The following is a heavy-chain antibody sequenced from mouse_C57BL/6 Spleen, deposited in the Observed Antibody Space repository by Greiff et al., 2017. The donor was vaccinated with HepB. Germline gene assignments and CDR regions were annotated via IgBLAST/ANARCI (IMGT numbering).Heavy chain of an antibody. D-gene: IGHD1-1*01. J-gene: IGHJ2*01. CDR2: IDPETGGT. CDR1: GYTFTDYE. V-gene: IGHV1-15*01. CDR3: TRDYGSSYVYYFDY. Sequence: VQLQQSGAELVRPGASVTLSCKASGYTFTDYEMHWVKQTPVHGLEWIGAIDPETGGTAFNQKFKGKAILTADKSSSTAYMELRSLTSEDSAVYYCTRDYGSSYVYYFDYWGQGTTLTVSS.